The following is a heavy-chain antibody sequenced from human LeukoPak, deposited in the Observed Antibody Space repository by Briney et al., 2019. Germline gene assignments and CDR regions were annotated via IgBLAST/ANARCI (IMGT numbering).Heavy chain of an antibody. Sequence: PSETLSLTCTVSGYSISSGYYWGWIRQPPGKGLEWIGSIYHSGSTYYNPSLKSRVTISVDTSKNQFSLKLSSVTAADTAVYYCAREKGGSYYFDYWGQGTLVTVSS. J-gene: IGHJ4*02. CDR1: GYSISSGYY. CDR2: IYHSGST. CDR3: AREKGGSYYFDY. V-gene: IGHV4-38-2*02. D-gene: IGHD3-16*01.